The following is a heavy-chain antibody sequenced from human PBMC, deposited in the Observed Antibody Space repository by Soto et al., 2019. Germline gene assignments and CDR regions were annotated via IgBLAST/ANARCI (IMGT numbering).Heavy chain of an antibody. CDR1: GYTLSELS. D-gene: IGHD1-26*01. V-gene: IGHV1-24*01. Sequence: GASVKVSCKVSGYTLSELSMHWVRQAPGKGLEWLGGFDPEDGETIYAQKFQGSVTMTEDTSTDTAYMALRSLRADDTAVYYCATEEGGWVAFDIWGQGTMVTVSS. J-gene: IGHJ3*02. CDR2: FDPEDGET. CDR3: ATEEGGWVAFDI.